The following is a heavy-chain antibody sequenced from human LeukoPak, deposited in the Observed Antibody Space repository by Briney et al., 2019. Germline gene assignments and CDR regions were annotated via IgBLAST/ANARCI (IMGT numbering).Heavy chain of an antibody. Sequence: SETLSLTCNVSGGSINTANYYWTWIRQPPGKGLEWIGYISYSGTPYYNPSLNSRVTISLDTSKNQFSLRLNSVTAADTAMYYCARDRYGDFEDYWGQGTLVTVSS. CDR1: GGSINTANYY. CDR3: ARDRYGDFEDY. J-gene: IGHJ4*02. D-gene: IGHD4-17*01. V-gene: IGHV4-30-4*08. CDR2: ISYSGTP.